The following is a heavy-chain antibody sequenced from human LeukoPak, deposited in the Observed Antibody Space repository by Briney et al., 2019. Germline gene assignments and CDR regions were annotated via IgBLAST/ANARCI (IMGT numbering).Heavy chain of an antibody. V-gene: IGHV3-33*01. D-gene: IGHD3-10*01. CDR2: IWYDGSNK. J-gene: IGHJ6*02. CDR3: ARGDGSGYYGSGIDYGMDV. CDR1: GFTFSSYG. Sequence: SGRSLRLSRAASGFTFSSYGMHWVRQAPGKGLEWVAVIWYDGSNKYYADSVKGRFTISRDNSKNTLYLQMNSLRAEDTAVYYCARGDGSGYYGSGIDYGMDVWGQGTTVTVSS.